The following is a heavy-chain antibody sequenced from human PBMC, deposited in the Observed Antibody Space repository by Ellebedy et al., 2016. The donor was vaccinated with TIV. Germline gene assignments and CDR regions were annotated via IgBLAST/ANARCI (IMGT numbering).Heavy chain of an antibody. Sequence: GESLKISCAASGFTFSSYWMNWVRQAPGKGLEWVANINQDGSEKYYLDSVKGRFTISRDNAKNSLCLQMNSLRAEDTAVYYCARLSGYDYWGQGTLVTVSS. CDR3: ARLSGYDY. CDR2: INQDGSEK. CDR1: GFTFSSYW. V-gene: IGHV3-7*03. J-gene: IGHJ4*02. D-gene: IGHD5-12*01.